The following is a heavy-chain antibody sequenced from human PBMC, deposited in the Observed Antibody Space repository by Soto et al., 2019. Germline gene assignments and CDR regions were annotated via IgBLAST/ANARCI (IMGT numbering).Heavy chain of an antibody. CDR1: GFTFDDYA. D-gene: IGHD3-10*01. V-gene: IGHV3-9*01. CDR3: AKGVITMVRGVIPPDAFDI. Sequence: GGSLRLSCAASGFTFDDYAMHWVRQAPGKGLEWVSGISWNSGSIGYADSVKGRFTISRDNAKNSLYLQMNSLRAEDTALYYCAKGVITMVRGVIPPDAFDIWGQGTMVTVSS. CDR2: ISWNSGSI. J-gene: IGHJ3*02.